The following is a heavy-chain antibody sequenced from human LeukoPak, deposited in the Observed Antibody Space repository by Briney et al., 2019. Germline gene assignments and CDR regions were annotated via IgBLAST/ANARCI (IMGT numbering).Heavy chain of an antibody. Sequence: ASVKVSCKASGYTFTGYYMHWVRQAPGQGLEWMGRINPNSGGTNYAQKFQGRVTITRDTSISTACMELSRLRSDDTAVYYCARGRPLRYCSGGSCYPDAFDIWGQGTMVTVSS. CDR3: ARGRPLRYCSGGSCYPDAFDI. V-gene: IGHV1-2*06. CDR2: INPNSGGT. D-gene: IGHD2-15*01. J-gene: IGHJ3*02. CDR1: GYTFTGYY.